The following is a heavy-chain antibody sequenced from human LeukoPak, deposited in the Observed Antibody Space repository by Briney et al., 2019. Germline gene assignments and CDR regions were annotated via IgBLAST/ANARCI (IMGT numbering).Heavy chain of an antibody. J-gene: IGHJ4*02. V-gene: IGHV3-48*01. CDR3: AREYRTAYFDY. CDR1: GFTFSSYS. D-gene: IGHD2-2*01. Sequence: GGSLRLSCAASGFTFSSYSMNWFRQAPGKGLEWVSYISSSGSTIYYADSVKGRFTISRDNAKNSLYLQMNSLRAEDTAVYYCAREYRTAYFDYWGQGTLVTVSS. CDR2: ISSSGSTI.